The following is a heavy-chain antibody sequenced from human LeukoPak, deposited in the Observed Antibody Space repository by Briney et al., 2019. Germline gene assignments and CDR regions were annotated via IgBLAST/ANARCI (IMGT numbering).Heavy chain of an antibody. CDR2: IGSSGSPT. J-gene: IGHJ6*02. CDR3: ARRPYSDTSGRLSDV. V-gene: IGHV3-48*02. Sequence: PGGSLRLSCAASGFAFSGYNMNWVRQAPGKGLEWISYIGSSGSPTHYADSVGGRFTISRDNAKNSLYLQMNSLRDEDTAVYFCARRPYSDTSGRLSDVWGQGTTVTVSS. CDR1: GFAFSGYN. D-gene: IGHD3-22*01.